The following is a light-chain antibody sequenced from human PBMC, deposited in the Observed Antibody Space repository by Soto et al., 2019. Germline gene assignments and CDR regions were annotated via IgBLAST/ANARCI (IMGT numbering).Light chain of an antibody. CDR3: QQYYNSLYT. J-gene: IGKJ2*01. CDR2: AAS. Sequence: EIVLTQSPGTLSLSPGERATLSCRASQSVSSTYLAWYQQKPGQPPRLLIYAASSRATGIPDRFSGTGSGTDFTLTISRLEPEDFAVYYCQQYYNSLYTFGPGTKLEIK. V-gene: IGKV3-20*01. CDR1: QSVSSTY.